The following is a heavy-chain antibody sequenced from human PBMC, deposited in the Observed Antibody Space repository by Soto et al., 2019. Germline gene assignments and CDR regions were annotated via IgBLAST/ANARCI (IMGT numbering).Heavy chain of an antibody. CDR1: GFTFSSYA. CDR2: ISGSGGST. Sequence: GGSLRFSCAASGFTFSSYAMSWVRQAPGKGLEWVSAISGSGGSTYYADSVKGRFTISRDNSKNTLYLQMNSLRAEDTAVYYCANSPGYCSGGSCYSGHYYYYMDVWGKGTTVTVSS. J-gene: IGHJ6*03. CDR3: ANSPGYCSGGSCYSGHYYYYMDV. D-gene: IGHD2-15*01. V-gene: IGHV3-23*01.